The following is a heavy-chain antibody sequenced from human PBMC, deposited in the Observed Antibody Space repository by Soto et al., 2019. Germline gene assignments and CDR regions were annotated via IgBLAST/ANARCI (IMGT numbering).Heavy chain of an antibody. D-gene: IGHD3-22*01. CDR3: SLGTYYPQSSGLHADY. Sequence: GGSLRLSCATSGFTFNDYAMYWVRQAPGQGLEWVAMISSDGVHQFYVDNLRGRFTVSRDNFKNTLFLQMNSLRPEDTAVYYCSLGTYYPQSSGLHADYWGPGTVVTVS. J-gene: IGHJ4*02. CDR1: GFTFNDYA. V-gene: IGHV3-30*03. CDR2: ISSDGVHQ.